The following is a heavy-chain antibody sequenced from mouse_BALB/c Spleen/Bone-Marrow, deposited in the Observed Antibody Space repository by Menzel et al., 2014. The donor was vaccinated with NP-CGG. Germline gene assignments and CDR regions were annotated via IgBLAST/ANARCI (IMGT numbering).Heavy chain of an antibody. CDR3: TRGGNWDDFDY. D-gene: IGHD4-1*01. CDR2: ISSGSSTI. CDR1: GFTFSSFG. J-gene: IGHJ2*01. V-gene: IGHV5-17*02. Sequence: EVMLVESGGGLVQPGGSRKLSCAASGFTFSSFGMHWVRQTPEKGLEWVAYISSGSSTIYYADTVKGRFTISRDNPKNSLFLQVTSLRSEDTAMYYRTRGGNWDDFDYWGQGTTLTVSS.